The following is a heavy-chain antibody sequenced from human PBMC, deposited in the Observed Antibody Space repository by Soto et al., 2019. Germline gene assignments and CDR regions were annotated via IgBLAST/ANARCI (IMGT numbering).Heavy chain of an antibody. Sequence: GGSLRLSCAASGFTFSIYWMHWVRQASGKGLVWVSRINSDGSSTSYADSVKGRFTISRDNAKNTLYLQMNSLRAEDTAVYYCVRTSLVVAAATREDYWGQGTLVTVSS. D-gene: IGHD2-15*01. CDR2: INSDGSST. CDR3: VRTSLVVAAATREDY. CDR1: GFTFSIYW. J-gene: IGHJ4*02. V-gene: IGHV3-74*01.